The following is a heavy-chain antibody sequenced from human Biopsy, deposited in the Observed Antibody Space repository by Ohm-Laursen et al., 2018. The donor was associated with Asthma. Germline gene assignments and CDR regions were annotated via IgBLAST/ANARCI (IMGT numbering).Heavy chain of an antibody. D-gene: IGHD2-2*01. CDR1: GFTFSGSW. Sequence: SLRLSCAAPGFTFSGSWMIWVRQAPGKGLQWLAFIKPDGSQTHYADSVEGRFSISRDNSKNSLYLQMSSLRGEDTAIYYCATLSWYASQYWGQGTLVTVSS. J-gene: IGHJ4*02. CDR2: IKPDGSQT. V-gene: IGHV3-7*01. CDR3: ATLSWYASQY.